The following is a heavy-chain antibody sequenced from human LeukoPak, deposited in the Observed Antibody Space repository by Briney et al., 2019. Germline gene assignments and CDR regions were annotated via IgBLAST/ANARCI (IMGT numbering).Heavy chain of an antibody. V-gene: IGHV3-21*01. J-gene: IGHJ4*02. CDR1: GFTFSSYS. CDR2: ISSSSSYI. D-gene: IGHD5-18*01. CDR3: ARDGTAMGTTAYDY. Sequence: GGSLRLSCAASGFTFSSYSMNWVPQAPGKGLEWVSSISSSSSYIYYADSVKGRFPISRDNAKNSLYLQMDILRAEDTAVYYCARDGTAMGTTAYDYWGQGTLVTVSS.